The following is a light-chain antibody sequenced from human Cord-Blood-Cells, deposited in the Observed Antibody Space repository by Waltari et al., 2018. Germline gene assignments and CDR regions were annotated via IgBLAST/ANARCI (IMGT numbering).Light chain of an antibody. Sequence: DIVMTQSPDSLAVSLGERATINCKSSQSVLYSSNNKDYLAWYQQKQGQPPKLLIYWASTRESGVPDRFSGSGSGTDFTLPISSLQAEDVAVYYCQQYYSTRFTFGPGTKVDIK. CDR3: QQYYSTRFT. CDR1: QSVLYSSNNKDY. J-gene: IGKJ3*01. CDR2: WAS. V-gene: IGKV4-1*01.